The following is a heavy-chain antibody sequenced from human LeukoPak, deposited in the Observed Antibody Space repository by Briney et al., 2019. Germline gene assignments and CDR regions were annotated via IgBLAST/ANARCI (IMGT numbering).Heavy chain of an antibody. Sequence: GGSLRLSCAASGFTLCSFGVSWVGQAPGKALEWGSAISGRGRRTYYADSVKGRFTISRDKSKNTLYLQMNSLRAEHTAVYYCAKSATESSEYYYYYYMDVWGEGTTVTISS. V-gene: IGHV3-23*01. CDR2: ISGRGRRT. J-gene: IGHJ6*03. D-gene: IGHD6-25*01. CDR3: AKSATESSEYYYYYYMDV. CDR1: GFTLCSFG.